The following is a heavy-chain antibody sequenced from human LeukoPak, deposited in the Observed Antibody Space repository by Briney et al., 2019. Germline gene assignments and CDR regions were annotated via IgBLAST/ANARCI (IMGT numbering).Heavy chain of an antibody. J-gene: IGHJ4*02. V-gene: IGHV3-21*05. Sequence: GGSLRLSCGASGFTSSSYAMNWVRRAPGKGLEWISYIRSTGEYIYYADSVKGRFTISRDNARTSVYLQMNSLRVEDTAIYYCAREYDSRARFDSWGQGTLVTVSS. CDR1: GFTSSSYA. CDR2: IRSTGEYI. CDR3: AREYDSRARFDS. D-gene: IGHD6-13*01.